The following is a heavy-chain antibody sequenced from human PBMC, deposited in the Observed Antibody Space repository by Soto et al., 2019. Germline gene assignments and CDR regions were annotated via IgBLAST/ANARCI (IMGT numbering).Heavy chain of an antibody. CDR2: ISAGGTST. CDR1: GFTFSSYS. Sequence: EVQLLESGGGLVQPGGSLRLSCGASGFTFSSYSMHWVRRAPGKGLHWVSCISAGGTSTYYADSVTGRFTISRDNSQNTLYLQMNSLSAGDTAVYYCAKAPLINGRPDACEIWGQGTMVTVSS. V-gene: IGHV3-23*01. CDR3: AKAPLINGRPDACEI. J-gene: IGHJ3*02. D-gene: IGHD2-8*01.